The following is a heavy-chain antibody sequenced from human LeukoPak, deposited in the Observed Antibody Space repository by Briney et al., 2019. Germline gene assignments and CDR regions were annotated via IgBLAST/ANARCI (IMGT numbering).Heavy chain of an antibody. D-gene: IGHD3-9*01. CDR2: ISSDGSHK. V-gene: IGHV3-30*18. Sequence: GGSLRLSCAASGFTFSTYDMHWVRQAPGKGLEWVAVISSDGSHKYWADSVKGRFTISRDNSKNTVYLQMNSLRAEDTAVYYCAKGSIDWYYFDYWGQGTLVTVSS. CDR3: AKGSIDWYYFDY. CDR1: GFTFSTYD. J-gene: IGHJ4*02.